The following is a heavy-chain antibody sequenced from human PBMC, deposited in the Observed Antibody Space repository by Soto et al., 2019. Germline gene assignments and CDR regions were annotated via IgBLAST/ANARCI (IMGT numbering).Heavy chain of an antibody. V-gene: IGHV4-30-2*01. J-gene: IGHJ6*02. CDR2: IYHSGST. Sequence: PSETLSLTCAVSGGSISSGGYSWSWIRQPPGKGLEWIGYIYHSGSTYYNPSLKSRVTISVDRSKNQFSLKLSSVTAADTAAYYCARDQRGLLWFGEPPYYYGMDVWGQGTTVTVSS. CDR1: GGSISSGGYS. D-gene: IGHD3-10*01. CDR3: ARDQRGLLWFGEPPYYYGMDV.